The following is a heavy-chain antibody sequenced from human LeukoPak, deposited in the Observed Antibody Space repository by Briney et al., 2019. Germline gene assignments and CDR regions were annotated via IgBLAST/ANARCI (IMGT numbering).Heavy chain of an antibody. V-gene: IGHV4-61*01. CDR2: IYYSGST. Sequence: SETLSLTCTVSGYSISSGYYWSWIRQPPGKGLEWIGYIYYSGSTNYNPSLKSRVTISVDTSKNQFSLKLSSVTAADTAVYYCAREGTVTTWGQGTLVTVSS. CDR1: GYSISSGYY. J-gene: IGHJ4*02. D-gene: IGHD4-17*01. CDR3: AREGTVTT.